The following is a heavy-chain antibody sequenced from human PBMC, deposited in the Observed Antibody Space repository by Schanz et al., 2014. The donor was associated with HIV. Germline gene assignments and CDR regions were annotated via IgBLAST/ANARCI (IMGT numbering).Heavy chain of an antibody. Sequence: VQLVESGGGVVQPGRSLRLSCEASGFTFSSYWMHWVRQVPGKGLLWVSRMNNDVSSRLYADSVKGRFTISRDNSKNTLFLQLNSLRAEDTAVYYCGRGAGDTDWGRIWGQGTLVTVSS. CDR1: GFTFSSYW. V-gene: IGHV3-74*02. J-gene: IGHJ3*02. D-gene: IGHD5-18*01. CDR3: GRGAGDTDWGRI. CDR2: MNNDVSSR.